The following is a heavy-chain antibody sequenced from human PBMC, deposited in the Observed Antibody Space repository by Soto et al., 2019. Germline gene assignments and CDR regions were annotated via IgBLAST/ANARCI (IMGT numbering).Heavy chain of an antibody. CDR2: VNPSGGHT. CDR3: ARGGHVVVVTAAFDY. V-gene: IGHV1-46*01. CDR1: GNTFTNYY. D-gene: IGHD2-21*02. Sequence: QVQLMQSGAEVKKPGASVKVSCKASGNTFTNYYIHWVRQAPGQGLEWMGTVNPSGGHTTYSQNFLGRVTXTXEXSPXTLYMELTSLTSDDTAVYYCARGGHVVVVTAAFDYWGQGTLVTVSS. J-gene: IGHJ4*02.